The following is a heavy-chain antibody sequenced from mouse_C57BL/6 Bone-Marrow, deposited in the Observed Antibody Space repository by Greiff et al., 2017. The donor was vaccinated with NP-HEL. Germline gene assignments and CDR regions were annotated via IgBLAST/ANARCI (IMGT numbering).Heavy chain of an antibody. CDR3: ARKLYYYGSSSFAY. CDR1: GYTFTDYN. J-gene: IGHJ3*01. V-gene: IGHV1-18*01. D-gene: IGHD1-1*01. CDR2: INPNNGGT. Sequence: VQLKESGPELVKPGASVKIPCKASGYTFTDYNMDWVKQSHGKSLEWIGDINPNNGGTIYNQKFKGKATLTVDKSSSTAYMELRSLTSEDTAVYYCARKLYYYGSSSFAYWGQGTLVTVSA.